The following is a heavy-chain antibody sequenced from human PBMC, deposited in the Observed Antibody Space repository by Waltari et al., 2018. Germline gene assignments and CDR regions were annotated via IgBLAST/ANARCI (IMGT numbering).Heavy chain of an antibody. V-gene: IGHV1-69*10. CDR1: GGTFSSYA. Sequence: QVQLVQSGAEVKKPGSSVKVSCKASGGTFSSYAISWVRQAPGQGLEWMGGIIPILGIANYAQKFQGRVTITADKSTSTAYMELSSLRSEDTAVYYCARDYDSAMARENYYYYMDVWGKGTTVTVSS. CDR3: ARDYDSAMARENYYYYMDV. J-gene: IGHJ6*03. D-gene: IGHD3-3*01. CDR2: IIPILGIA.